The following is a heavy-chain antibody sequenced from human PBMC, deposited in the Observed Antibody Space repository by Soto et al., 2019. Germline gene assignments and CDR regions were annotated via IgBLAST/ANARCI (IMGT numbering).Heavy chain of an antibody. CDR2: INAGNGNT. CDR3: ARYTVTTGLDV. CDR1: GYTFTSYA. D-gene: IGHD4-4*01. J-gene: IGHJ6*02. V-gene: IGHV1-3*01. Sequence: ASVRVSCKASGYTFTSYAMHWVRQAPGQRLEWMGWINAGNGNTKYSQKFQGRVTITRDTSASTAYMELSSLRSEDTAVYCCARYTVTTGLDVWGQGTTVTVSS.